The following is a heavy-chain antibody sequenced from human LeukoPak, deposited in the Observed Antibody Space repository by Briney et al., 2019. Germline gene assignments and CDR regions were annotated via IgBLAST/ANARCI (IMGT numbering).Heavy chain of an antibody. Sequence: GASVKVSCKASGGTFSSYAISWVRQAPGQGLEWMGRIIPILGIANYAQKFQGRVTITADKSTSTAYMELSSLRSEDTAVYYCARGKIYCGGDCYFDYWGQGTLVTVSS. D-gene: IGHD2-21*02. CDR2: IIPILGIA. V-gene: IGHV1-69*04. CDR3: ARGKIYCGGDCYFDY. CDR1: GGTFSSYA. J-gene: IGHJ4*02.